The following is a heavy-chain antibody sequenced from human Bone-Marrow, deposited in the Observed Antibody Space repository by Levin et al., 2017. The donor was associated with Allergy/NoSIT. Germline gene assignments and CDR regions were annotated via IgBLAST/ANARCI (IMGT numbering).Heavy chain of an antibody. CDR3: AGPPGEVRRRQQPYRYYYDGMDV. CDR2: ISSSSSYI. Sequence: PSETLSLTCAASGFTFSSYSMNWVRQAPGKGLEWVSSISSSSSYIYYADSVKGRFTISRDNAKNSLYLQMNSLRAEDTAVYYCAGPPGEVRRRQQPYRYYYDGMDVWGQGTTVTVSS. J-gene: IGHJ6*02. V-gene: IGHV3-21*01. D-gene: IGHD6-13*01. CDR1: GFTFSSYS.